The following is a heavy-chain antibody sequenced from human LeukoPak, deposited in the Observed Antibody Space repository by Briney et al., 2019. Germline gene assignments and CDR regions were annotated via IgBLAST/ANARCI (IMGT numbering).Heavy chain of an antibody. CDR1: GCTFTSYD. D-gene: IGHD6-13*01. CDR3: AITTAAGYSGFDY. V-gene: IGHV1-69*13. J-gene: IGHJ4*02. Sequence: ASVKVSCKASGCTFTSYDINWVRQAPGQGLEWMGGIIPIFGTANYAQKFQGRVTITADESTSTAYMELSSLRSEDTAVYYCAITTAAGYSGFDYWGQGTLVTVSS. CDR2: IIPIFGTA.